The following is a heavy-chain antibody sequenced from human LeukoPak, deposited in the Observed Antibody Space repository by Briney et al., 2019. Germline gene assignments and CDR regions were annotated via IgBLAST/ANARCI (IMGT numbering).Heavy chain of an antibody. Sequence: SGPTLVNPTQTLTLTCTFSGFSLSTSRVGVGWIRQPPGTGLEWIGSIYHSGDTYYNPSLKGRVTISVDTSKNQFSLKLSSVTAADTAVYYCAREMTTVTTVDYWGQGTLVTVSS. CDR2: IYHSGDT. CDR1: GFSLSTSRVG. CDR3: AREMTTVTTVDY. V-gene: IGHV4-39*07. J-gene: IGHJ4*02. D-gene: IGHD4-17*01.